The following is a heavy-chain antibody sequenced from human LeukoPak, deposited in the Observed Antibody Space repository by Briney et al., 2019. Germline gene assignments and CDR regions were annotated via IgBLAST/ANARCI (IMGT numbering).Heavy chain of an antibody. J-gene: IGHJ4*02. CDR3: ATYATGSLRY. V-gene: IGHV4-34*01. D-gene: IGHD6-13*01. CDR2: INHSGST. CDR1: GGSFSGYY. Sequence: PSETLSLTCAVYGGSFSGYYWSWIRQPPGKGLEWIGEINHSGSTNYNPSLKSRVTISVDTSKNYFSLKLSSVTAADTAVYYCATYATGSLRYWGQGTLVTVSS.